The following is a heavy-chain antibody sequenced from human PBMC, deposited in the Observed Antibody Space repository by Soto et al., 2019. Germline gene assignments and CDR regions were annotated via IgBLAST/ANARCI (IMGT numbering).Heavy chain of an antibody. CDR3: ARGDRITVASHPFPYFAS. Sequence: SETLSLTCAVSGASITRGDYSWGWIRHPPGMGLEYIGYIYDSGTSNYRPSLKSRASLLVDRSKNQFSLKLTSVTAADTAVYYCARGDRITVASHPFPYFASWGQGILVTV. D-gene: IGHD3-10*01. CDR2: IYDSGTS. J-gene: IGHJ4*02. V-gene: IGHV4-30-2*01. CDR1: GASITRGDYS.